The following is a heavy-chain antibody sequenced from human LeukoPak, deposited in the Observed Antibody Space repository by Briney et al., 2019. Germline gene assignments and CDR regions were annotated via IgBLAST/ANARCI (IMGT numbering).Heavy chain of an antibody. Sequence: GGSLRLSCAASGFTVSSNYMSWVRQAPGKGLEWVSVIYSGGSTYYADSVKGRFTISRDNSKNTLYLQMNSLRAEDTAVYYCAKERAAAGNDYWGQGTLVTVSS. CDR1: GFTVSSNY. CDR2: IYSGGST. D-gene: IGHD6-13*01. V-gene: IGHV3-53*05. J-gene: IGHJ4*02. CDR3: AKERAAAGNDY.